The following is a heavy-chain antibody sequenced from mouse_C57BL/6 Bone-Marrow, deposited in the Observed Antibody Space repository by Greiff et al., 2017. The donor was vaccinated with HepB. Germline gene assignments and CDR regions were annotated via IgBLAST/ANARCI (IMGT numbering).Heavy chain of an antibody. CDR2: INPNNGGT. V-gene: IGHV1-22*01. Sequence: VQLKESGPELVKPGASVKMSCKASGYTFTDYNMPWVKQSHGKSLEWIGYINPNNGGTSYNQKFKGKATLTVNKSSSTAYMELRSLTSEDSAVYYCARGFLLLRFDYWGQGTLVTVSA. J-gene: IGHJ3*01. CDR3: ARGFLLLRFDY. D-gene: IGHD1-1*01. CDR1: GYTFTDYN.